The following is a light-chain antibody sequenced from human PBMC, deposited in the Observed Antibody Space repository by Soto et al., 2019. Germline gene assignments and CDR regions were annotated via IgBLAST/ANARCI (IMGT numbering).Light chain of an antibody. V-gene: IGKV3-20*01. Sequence: EIVWTQSPGTRSSSPGERATLSCRASKSIDNRYFAWYHHKPGQAPRLLIYATSSRATGIPDRFGGSGSGTDFTLTINRLEPEDFAVYYCQQYFASSWTFGQGTKVDIK. CDR3: QQYFASSWT. CDR1: KSIDNRY. J-gene: IGKJ1*01. CDR2: ATS.